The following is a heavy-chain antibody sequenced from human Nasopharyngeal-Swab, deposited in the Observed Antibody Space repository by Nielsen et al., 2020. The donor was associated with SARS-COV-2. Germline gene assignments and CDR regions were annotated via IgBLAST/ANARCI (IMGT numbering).Heavy chain of an antibody. CDR2: ISYDGSNK. CDR1: GFTFSSYA. J-gene: IGHJ4*02. Sequence: GGSLRLSCAASGFTFSSYAMHWVRQAPGKGLEWAAVISYDGSNKYYADSVKGRFTISRDNSKNTLYLQMNSLRAEDTAVYYCAREYSSGWYIFDYWGQGTLVTVSS. D-gene: IGHD6-19*01. CDR3: AREYSSGWYIFDY. V-gene: IGHV3-30-3*01.